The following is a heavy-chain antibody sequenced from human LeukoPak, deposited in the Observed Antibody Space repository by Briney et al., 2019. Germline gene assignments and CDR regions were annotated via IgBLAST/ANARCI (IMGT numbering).Heavy chain of an antibody. CDR2: ISYDGSNK. V-gene: IGHV3-30*18. J-gene: IGHJ4*02. D-gene: IGHD3-10*01. CDR3: AKEGYYGSGIDY. CDR1: GFTFSSYG. Sequence: GGSLRLSCAASGFTFSSYGMHWVRQAPGKGLEWVAVISYDGSNKYYADSVKGRFTISRDNSKNTLYLQMNSLRAEDTAVYYCAKEGYYGSGIDYWGQGTLVTVSS.